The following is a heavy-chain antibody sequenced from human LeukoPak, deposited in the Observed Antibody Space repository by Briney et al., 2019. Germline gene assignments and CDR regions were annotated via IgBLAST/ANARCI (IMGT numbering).Heavy chain of an antibody. CDR1: GYTFTDYY. Sequence: ASVKVFCKASGYTFTDYYIHWVRQAPGQGLEWMGWVKPNSGGTNYAQKVQGRVTMTRDTSISTAYMELSRLTSDDTAVYYCARVGYSSAWSNFDYWGQGTLVTVSS. V-gene: IGHV1-2*02. CDR2: VKPNSGGT. J-gene: IGHJ4*02. D-gene: IGHD6-19*01. CDR3: ARVGYSSAWSNFDY.